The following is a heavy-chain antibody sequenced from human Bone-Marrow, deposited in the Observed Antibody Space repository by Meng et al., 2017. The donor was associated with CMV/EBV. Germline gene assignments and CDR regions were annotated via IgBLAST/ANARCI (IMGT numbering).Heavy chain of an antibody. J-gene: IGHJ6*02. CDR1: GYSISSGYY. V-gene: IGHV4-38-2*02. CDR3: ARAPYSSSWGV. CDR2: IYYSGST. Sequence: GSLRLSCTVSGYSISSGYYWGWIRQPPGKGLEWIGYIYYSGSTNYIPSLKSRVTISVDTSKNQFSLKLSSVTAADTAVYYCARAPYSSSWGVWGQVTTVTVSS. D-gene: IGHD6-13*01.